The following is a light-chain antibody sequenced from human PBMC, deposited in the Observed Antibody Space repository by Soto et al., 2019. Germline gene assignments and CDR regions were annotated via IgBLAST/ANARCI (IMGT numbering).Light chain of an antibody. J-gene: IGKJ1*01. V-gene: IGKV3-20*01. Sequence: EIVMTQSPATLSVSPGAPAPLSCRARQSVSNNVAWYQQQPGQAHRLLIYDASSRATGIPDRFSASGSGTDFTLTISRLEPEDFAVYFCHQYSSSPPTFGQGTKVDIK. CDR3: HQYSSSPPT. CDR2: DAS. CDR1: QSVSNN.